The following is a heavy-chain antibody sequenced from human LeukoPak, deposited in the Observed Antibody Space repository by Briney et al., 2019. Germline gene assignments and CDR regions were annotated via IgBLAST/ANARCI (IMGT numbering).Heavy chain of an antibody. CDR2: IYFSGST. J-gene: IGHJ4*02. CDR1: GGSISSHY. V-gene: IGHV4-59*11. Sequence: SETLSLTCTVSGGSISSHYWSWIRQPPGKALEWIGNIYFSGSTNYYPSLKSRVTISVDTSKNQFSLKLTSVTAADTAVYYCARADTTMVAPNAFDYWGQGTLVTVSS. D-gene: IGHD5-18*01. CDR3: ARADTTMVAPNAFDY.